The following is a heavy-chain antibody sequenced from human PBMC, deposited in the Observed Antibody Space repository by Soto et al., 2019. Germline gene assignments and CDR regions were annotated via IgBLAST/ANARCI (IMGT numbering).Heavy chain of an antibody. CDR2: IYYSGST. CDR1: GGSISSYY. Sequence: SETLSLTCTVSGGSISSYYWSWIRQPPGKGLEWIGYIYYSGSTNYNPSLKSRVTISVDTSKNQFSLKLSSVTAADTAVYYCARLVLFSGSYPYYYYYYGMDVWGQGTTVTVSS. D-gene: IGHD1-26*01. CDR3: ARLVLFSGSYPYYYYYYGMDV. J-gene: IGHJ6*02. V-gene: IGHV4-59*01.